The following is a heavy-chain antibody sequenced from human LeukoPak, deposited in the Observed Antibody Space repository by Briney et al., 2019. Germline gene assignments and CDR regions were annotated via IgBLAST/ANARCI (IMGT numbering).Heavy chain of an antibody. CDR1: GFTFSDHY. CDR2: TRNKANSYTT. CDR3: ARGPPDYDFWSGLDY. V-gene: IGHV3-72*01. J-gene: IGHJ4*02. D-gene: IGHD3-3*01. Sequence: GGSLRLSCAASGFTFSDHYMDWVRQAPGKGLEWVGRTRNKANSYTTEYAASVKGRFTISRDDSKNSLYLQMNSLKTEDTAVYCCARGPPDYDFWSGLDYWGQGTLVTVSS.